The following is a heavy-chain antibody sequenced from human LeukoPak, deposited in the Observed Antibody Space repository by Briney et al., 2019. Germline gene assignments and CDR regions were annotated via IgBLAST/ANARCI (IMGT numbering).Heavy chain of an antibody. CDR1: GGSISSYY. D-gene: IGHD3-22*01. CDR2: IYYSGCT. V-gene: IGHV4-59*01. CDR3: ARGRDSSGYYYEEYFQH. J-gene: IGHJ1*01. Sequence: PSETLSLTCTVSGGSISSYYRSWIRQPPGKGLEWTGYIYYSGCTNYNPSLKSRVTISVDTSKNQFSLTLSSVTAADTAVYYCARGRDSSGYYYEEYFQHWGQGTLVTVSS.